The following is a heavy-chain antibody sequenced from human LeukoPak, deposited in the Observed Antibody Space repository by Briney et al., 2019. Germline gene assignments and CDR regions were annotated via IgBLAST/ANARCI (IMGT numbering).Heavy chain of an antibody. CDR1: GFTFSSYA. V-gene: IGHV3-23*01. CDR3: AKDPAGSGNPYYFDY. D-gene: IGHD3-10*01. CDR2: INGSGGSK. Sequence: GGSLTLSCTASGFTFSSYAMSWVCQAPGKGLEWVSAINGSGGSKYYANTVKGRFTISRDNSKNTLYLQMNSLKAEETAVYYCAKDPAGSGNPYYFDYWGQGTLVTVSS. J-gene: IGHJ4*02.